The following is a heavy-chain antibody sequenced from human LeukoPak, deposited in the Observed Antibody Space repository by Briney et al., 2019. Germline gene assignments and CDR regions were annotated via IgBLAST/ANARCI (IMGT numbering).Heavy chain of an antibody. D-gene: IGHD6-19*01. CDR1: GYTFTSYY. CDR2: INPSGDST. CDR3: ARFKRVGSSGWPLDY. Sequence: ASVKVSCKASGYTFTSYYMHWVRQAPGQGLEWMGIINPSGDSTSYAQKFQGRVTMTRDTSTSTVYMELSSLRSEDTAVYYCARFKRVGSSGWPLDYWGQGTLVTVSS. J-gene: IGHJ4*02. V-gene: IGHV1-46*01.